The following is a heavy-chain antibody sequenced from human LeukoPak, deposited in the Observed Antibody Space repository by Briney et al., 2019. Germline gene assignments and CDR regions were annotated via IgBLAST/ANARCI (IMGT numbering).Heavy chain of an antibody. V-gene: IGHV3-11*04. D-gene: IGHD3-3*01. CDR2: ISSSGSTI. CDR3: ARSVDYDFWSEDIGLEY. J-gene: IGHJ4*02. Sequence: GGSLRLSCAASGFTFSDYYMSWIRQAPGKGLEWVSYISSSGSTIYYADSVKGRFTISRDNAKNSLYLQMNSPRAEDTAVYYCARSVDYDFWSEDIGLEYWGQGTLVTVSS. CDR1: GFTFSDYY.